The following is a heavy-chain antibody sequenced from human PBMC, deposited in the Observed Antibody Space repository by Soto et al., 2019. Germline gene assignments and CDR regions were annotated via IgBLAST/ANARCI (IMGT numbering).Heavy chain of an antibody. V-gene: IGHV3-7*03. CDR3: VRDNSLTY. D-gene: IGHD3-9*01. CDR1: GSTFSKSW. Sequence: GGSLRLSCAASGSTFSKSWMNWVRQAPGKGLEWVANIKPDGSSRSYVDSVKGRFVISRDNAKNSLYLQMDSLRADDTAVYYCVRDNSLTYWGQGALVTVSS. CDR2: IKPDGSSR. J-gene: IGHJ4*02.